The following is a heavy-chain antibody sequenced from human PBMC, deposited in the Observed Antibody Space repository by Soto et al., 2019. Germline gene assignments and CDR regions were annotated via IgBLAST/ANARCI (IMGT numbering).Heavy chain of an antibody. CDR1: GFTFSSYA. D-gene: IGHD2-2*02. CDR3: ANPPIVVVPAAIQWYFDY. CDR2: ISGSGGST. J-gene: IGHJ4*02. Sequence: GGSLRLSCAASGFTFSSYAMSWVRQAPGKGLEWVSAISGSGGSTYYADSVKGRFTISRDNSKNTLYLQMNSLRAEDTAVYYCANPPIVVVPAAIQWYFDYWGQGTLVTVSS. V-gene: IGHV3-23*01.